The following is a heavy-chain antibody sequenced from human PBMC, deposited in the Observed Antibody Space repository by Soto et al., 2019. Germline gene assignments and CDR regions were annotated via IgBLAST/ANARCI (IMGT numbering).Heavy chain of an antibody. CDR1: GFTVGSNY. Sequence: GGSLRLSCAASGFTVGSNYMSWVRQAPGKGLEWVSVIYSGGRTYYADSVQGRFTISRDNSKNTLYLQMNSLTAEDTAVYYCAKANRHCSGNNCYYFDYWGQGTLVTVSS. V-gene: IGHV3-53*01. CDR3: AKANRHCSGNNCYYFDY. J-gene: IGHJ4*02. D-gene: IGHD2-15*01. CDR2: IYSGGRT.